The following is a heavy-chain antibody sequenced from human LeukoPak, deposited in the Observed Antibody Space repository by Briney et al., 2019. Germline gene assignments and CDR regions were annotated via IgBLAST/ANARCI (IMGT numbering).Heavy chain of an antibody. CDR2: ISSSSSTI. CDR3: ARYSSSWAY. V-gene: IGHV3-48*01. CDR1: EFTFGDYT. J-gene: IGHJ4*02. Sequence: GGSLRLSCTASEFTFGDYTMSWIRQAPGKGLEWVSYISSSSSTIYYADSVKGRFTISRDNSKNTLYLQMNSLRAEDTAVYYCARYSSSWAYWGQGTLVTVSS. D-gene: IGHD6-13*01.